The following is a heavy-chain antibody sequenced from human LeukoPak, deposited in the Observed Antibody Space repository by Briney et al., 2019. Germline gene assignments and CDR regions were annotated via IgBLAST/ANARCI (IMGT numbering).Heavy chain of an antibody. CDR1: GYTFTGYY. V-gene: IGHV1-2*02. J-gene: IGHJ5*01. CDR3: ARAGYCSGGSCSDWFDS. D-gene: IGHD2-15*01. CDR2: ISPNSGGT. Sequence: ASVKVSCKASGYTFTGYYMHWVRQAPGQGLEWVGWISPNSGGTNYAQKFQGRVTMTRDTSISTAYMELSRLRSDDTAVYYCARAGYCSGGSCSDWFDSWGQGTLVTVSS.